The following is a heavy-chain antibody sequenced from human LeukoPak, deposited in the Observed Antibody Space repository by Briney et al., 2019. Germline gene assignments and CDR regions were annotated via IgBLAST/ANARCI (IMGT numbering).Heavy chain of an antibody. J-gene: IGHJ3*02. V-gene: IGHV3-7*01. CDR1: GFTFSSYW. D-gene: IGHD4-17*01. CDR2: IKQDGSEK. Sequence: GGSLRLSCAASGFTFSSYWMSWVRQAPGKGLEWVANIKQDGSEKYYVDSVKGRFIISRDNAKNSLYLQMNSLRAEDTAVYYCARDQDYGEEEGVFDIWGEGTMVTVSS. CDR3: ARDQDYGEEEGVFDI.